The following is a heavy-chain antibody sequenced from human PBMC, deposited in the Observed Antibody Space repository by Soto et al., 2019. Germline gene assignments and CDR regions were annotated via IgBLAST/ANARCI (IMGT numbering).Heavy chain of an antibody. J-gene: IGHJ5*02. CDR2: VYYGGST. Sequence: SETLSLTCTVSGGSISSSSYSWGWIRQPPGKGLEWIGSVYYGGSTYYNPSLRSRVTMSVDTSKNQFSLKLSSVTAADTAVYYCGRLTDVDWFDPWGQGTLVTVSS. V-gene: IGHV4-39*01. D-gene: IGHD3-9*01. CDR1: GGSISSSSYS. CDR3: GRLTDVDWFDP.